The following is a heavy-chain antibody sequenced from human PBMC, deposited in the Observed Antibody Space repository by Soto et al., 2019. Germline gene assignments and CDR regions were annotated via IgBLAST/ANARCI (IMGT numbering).Heavy chain of an antibody. V-gene: IGHV4-39*01. D-gene: IGHD3-22*01. CDR2: IYYSGSP. CDR3: ARQSYDSGDYFDY. Sequence: QLQLQESGPGLVKPSETLSLTCTVSGDSISSSTYHWGWIRQPPGKGLEWIGSIYYSGSPYYNPSLKSRVTISVDTSRIHFSLKLLSVTAADTAVYYCARQSYDSGDYFDYWGQGTLVTVSS. CDR1: GDSISSSTYH. J-gene: IGHJ4*02.